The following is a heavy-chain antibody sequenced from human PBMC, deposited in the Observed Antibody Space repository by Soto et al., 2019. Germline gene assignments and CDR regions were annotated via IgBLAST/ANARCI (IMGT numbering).Heavy chain of an antibody. CDR3: AKDRRAGGNSAFYFDF. Sequence: GGSLRLSCAASGFKFSNYAMIWVRQAPGKGLEWVSLISATGGGTYYADSVKGRFTISRDNSHNTLYLQVHSLTAEDTAVYYCAKDRRAGGNSAFYFDFWGQGAQVTVSS. D-gene: IGHD3-16*01. V-gene: IGHV3-23*01. J-gene: IGHJ4*02. CDR2: ISATGGGT. CDR1: GFKFSNYA.